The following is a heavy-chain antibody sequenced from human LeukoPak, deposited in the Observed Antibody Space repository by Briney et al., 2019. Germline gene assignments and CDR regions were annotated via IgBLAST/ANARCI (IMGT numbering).Heavy chain of an antibody. D-gene: IGHD3-10*01. CDR2: IYYSGST. CDR3: ARHSMVRDFYYYYYMDV. Sequence: PSETLSLTCTVSGGSIRSSSYYWGWIRQPPGKGLEWIGSIYYSGSTYYNPSLKSRVTISVDTSKNQFSLKLSSVTAADTAVYYCARHSMVRDFYYYYYMDVWGKGTTVTVSS. CDR1: GGSIRSSSYY. J-gene: IGHJ6*03. V-gene: IGHV4-39*01.